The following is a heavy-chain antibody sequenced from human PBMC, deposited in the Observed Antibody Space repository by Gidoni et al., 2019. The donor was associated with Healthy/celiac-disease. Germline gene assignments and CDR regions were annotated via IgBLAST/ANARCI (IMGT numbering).Heavy chain of an antibody. CDR1: GGSISSYY. CDR3: ASSTAARLYYFDY. CDR2: IYYSGST. V-gene: IGHV4-59*01. J-gene: IGHJ4*02. Sequence: QVQLQESGPGLVKPSETLSLTCTVSGGSISSYYWSWIRQPPGKGLEWIVYIYYSGSTNYNPSLKSRVTISVDTSKNQFSLKLSSVTAADTAVYYCASSTAARLYYFDYWGQGTLVTVSS. D-gene: IGHD6-6*01.